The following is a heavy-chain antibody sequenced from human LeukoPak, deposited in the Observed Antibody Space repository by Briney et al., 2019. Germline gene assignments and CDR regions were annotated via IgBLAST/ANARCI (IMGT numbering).Heavy chain of an antibody. J-gene: IGHJ4*02. D-gene: IGHD3-10*01. CDR3: VRGFRGGPFDC. CDR1: GFTFDDYG. CDR2: IDRKGGST. Sequence: GGSLRLSCAASGFTFDDYGMSWVRQPPGKGLEWASGIDRKGGSTSFADSVKGRFTISRDNARNSLFMQMSSLRAEDTAFYYCVRGFRGGPFDCWGQGTLVTVSS. V-gene: IGHV3-20*04.